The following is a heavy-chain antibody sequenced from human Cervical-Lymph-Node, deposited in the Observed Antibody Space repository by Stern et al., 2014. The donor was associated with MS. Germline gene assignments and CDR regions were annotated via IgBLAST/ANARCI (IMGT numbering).Heavy chain of an antibody. CDR3: ATSTGADVFDI. J-gene: IGHJ3*02. Sequence: VQLLESGGGVVQPGRSLRLSCAASGFTFSSSVIHWVRQAPGKGLAWVTVVWNDGRNENYAESVRGRFTTSRDTSKNTQYLHMNRLRAEDTAVYFCATSTGADVFDIWGQGTMVIVSS. CDR2: VWNDGRNE. V-gene: IGHV3-33*01. D-gene: IGHD2-8*02. CDR1: GFTFSSSV.